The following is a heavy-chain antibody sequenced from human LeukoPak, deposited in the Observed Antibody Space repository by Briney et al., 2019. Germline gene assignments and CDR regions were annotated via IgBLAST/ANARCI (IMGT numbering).Heavy chain of an antibody. Sequence: SETLSLTCAVYAGSFSGYYWSWIRHPPGKGLEWIGEINHSGSTKYNPSLKSRVTISVDTSKNQFYLKLSSVTAADTAVYYCARGRSSWYRNNNWFDPWGQGTLVTVSS. CDR1: AGSFSGYY. D-gene: IGHD6-13*01. J-gene: IGHJ5*02. CDR2: INHSGST. V-gene: IGHV4-34*01. CDR3: ARGRSSWYRNNNWFDP.